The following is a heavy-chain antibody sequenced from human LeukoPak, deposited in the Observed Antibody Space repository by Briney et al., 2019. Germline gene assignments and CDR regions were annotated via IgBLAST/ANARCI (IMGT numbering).Heavy chain of an antibody. CDR1: GFTFDDYA. Sequence: GGSLRLSCAASGFTFDDYAMHWVGQAPGRGLEGVSLISGGGGSTYYAYSVKGRFTISRDNSKNTLYLQMNSLRTEDTALYYCAKDNAVTGYYYYGMDVWGQGTTVTVSS. CDR3: AKDNAVTGYYYYGMDV. CDR2: ISGGGGST. D-gene: IGHD2-21*02. J-gene: IGHJ6*02. V-gene: IGHV3-43*02.